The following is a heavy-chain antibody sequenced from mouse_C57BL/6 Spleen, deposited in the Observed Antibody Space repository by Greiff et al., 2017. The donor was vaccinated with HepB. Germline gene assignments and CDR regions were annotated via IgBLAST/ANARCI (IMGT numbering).Heavy chain of an antibody. CDR2: IDPSDSET. CDR1: GYTFTSYW. V-gene: IGHV1-52*01. D-gene: IGHD1-1*01. J-gene: IGHJ1*03. CDR3: ARAYYGSSYGYFDV. Sequence: QVQLKQSGAELVRPGSSVKLSCKASGYTFTSYWMHWVKQRPIQGLEWIGNIDPSDSETHYNQKFKDKATLTVDKSSSTAYMQLSSLTSEDSAVYYCARAYYGSSYGYFDVWGTGTTVTVSS.